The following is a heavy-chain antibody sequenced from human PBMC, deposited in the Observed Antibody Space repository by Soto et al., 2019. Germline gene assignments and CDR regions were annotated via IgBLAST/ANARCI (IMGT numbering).Heavy chain of an antibody. Sequence: GGSLRLSCAASGFTFSSYAMSWVRQAPGKGLEWVSAISGSDGSTYYADSVKGRFTISRDNSKNTLYLQMNSLRAEDTAVYYCAKDGYSSSWYVNWFDPWGQGTLVTVSS. CDR2: ISGSDGST. CDR3: AKDGYSSSWYVNWFDP. V-gene: IGHV3-23*01. D-gene: IGHD6-13*01. J-gene: IGHJ5*02. CDR1: GFTFSSYA.